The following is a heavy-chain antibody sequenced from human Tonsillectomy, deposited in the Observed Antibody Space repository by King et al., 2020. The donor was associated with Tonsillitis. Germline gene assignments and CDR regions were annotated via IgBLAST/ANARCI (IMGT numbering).Heavy chain of an antibody. V-gene: IGHV4-30-4*08. D-gene: IGHD3-10*01. CDR3: ARADGPGSYWDPKWFVT. Sequence: QLQESGPRLVMPSQTLSLTCTVSGDSISRFDDYWSWIRQSPGKCLEWIGYIYYRGSTYYNSSLKSRVSISINTSKTQFSLKMRPVTVADTAIYYCARADGPGSYWDPKWFVTWGQGIPVTVSS. CDR2: IYYRGST. J-gene: IGHJ5*02. CDR1: GDSISRFDDY.